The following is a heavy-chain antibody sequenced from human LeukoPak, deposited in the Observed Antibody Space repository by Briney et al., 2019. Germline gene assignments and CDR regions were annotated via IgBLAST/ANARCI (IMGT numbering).Heavy chain of an antibody. V-gene: IGHV1-46*01. Sequence: GASVKVSCKASGYTFTSYYMHWVRQAPGQGLEWMGIINPSGGSTSYAQKFQGRVTMTRDTSTSTVYMELSSLRSEDTAVYYCARAEKRWSCEDCYYYYGMDVWGQGTTVTVSS. CDR1: GYTFTSYY. CDR2: INPSGGST. D-gene: IGHD4-23*01. CDR3: ARAEKRWSCEDCYYYYGMDV. J-gene: IGHJ6*02.